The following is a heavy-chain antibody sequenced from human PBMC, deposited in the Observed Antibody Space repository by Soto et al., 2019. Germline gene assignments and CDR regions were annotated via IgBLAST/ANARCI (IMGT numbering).Heavy chain of an antibody. J-gene: IGHJ4*02. CDR3: ARGITLPTPLDY. D-gene: IGHD1-20*01. Sequence: ASVRVSCKASGYTFTSYAMHWVRQAPGQRLEWMGWINAGNGNTKYSQKFQGRVTTTRDTSASTAYMELSSLRSEDTAVYYCARGITLPTPLDYWGQGTLVTVSS. CDR2: INAGNGNT. V-gene: IGHV1-3*01. CDR1: GYTFTSYA.